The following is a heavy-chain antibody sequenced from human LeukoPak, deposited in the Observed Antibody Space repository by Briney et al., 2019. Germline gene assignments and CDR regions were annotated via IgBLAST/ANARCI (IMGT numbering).Heavy chain of an antibody. CDR3: ARARYNWNHVDY. CDR1: GGSISTDYYY. Sequence: SETLSLTCTVSGGSISTDYYYWSWIRQPAGKGLEWIGRIYTSGDTNYNPSLKSRVTMSVDTSKNQFSLELGSVSAADTAVYYCARARYNWNHVDYWGQGTLVIVTS. D-gene: IGHD1-14*01. CDR2: IYTSGDT. V-gene: IGHV4-61*02. J-gene: IGHJ4*02.